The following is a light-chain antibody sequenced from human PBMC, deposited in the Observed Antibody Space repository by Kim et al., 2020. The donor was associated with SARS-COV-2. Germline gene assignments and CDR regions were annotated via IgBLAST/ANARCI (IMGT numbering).Light chain of an antibody. CDR3: YSRDTSGSHVI. Sequence: ASGKTVRITCHGDSLRNYVATWCQQRPGQARVVVIYDKDTRPSGIPDRFSGSGSDNTASLTITGAQAEDEADYFCYSRDTSGSHVIFGGGTKVTVL. CDR2: DKD. J-gene: IGLJ2*01. CDR1: SLRNYV. V-gene: IGLV3-19*01.